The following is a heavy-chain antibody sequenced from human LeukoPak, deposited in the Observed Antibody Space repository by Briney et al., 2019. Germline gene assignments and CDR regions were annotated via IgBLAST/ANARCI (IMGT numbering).Heavy chain of an antibody. CDR3: AKDPNGDYIGTFDI. D-gene: IGHD4-17*01. CDR1: KFNFDSYG. CDR2: ISGSGGST. J-gene: IGHJ3*02. Sequence: RGSLRLSCTTSKFNFDSYGMTWVRQAPGKGQEWVSSISGSGGSTQYAASVQGRFTISRDNSKNTLYLQMNSLRAEDTAVYYCAKDPNGDYIGTFDIWGQGTMVTVSS. V-gene: IGHV3-23*01.